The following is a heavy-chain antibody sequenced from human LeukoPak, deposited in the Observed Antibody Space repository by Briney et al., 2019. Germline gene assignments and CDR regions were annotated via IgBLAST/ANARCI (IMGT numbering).Heavy chain of an antibody. CDR3: AKEKGIYCSSIDCSPGMDV. Sequence: PGGSLRLSCAASGFTFSNYGMHWVRQAPGKGLEWVAVISYDGSNKYYADSVKGRFTFSRDNSKNTQYLQMSSLRAEGTAVYYCAKEKGIYCSSIDCSPGMDVWGQGTTVTVSS. V-gene: IGHV3-30*18. D-gene: IGHD2-2*01. CDR2: ISYDGSNK. J-gene: IGHJ6*02. CDR1: GFTFSNYG.